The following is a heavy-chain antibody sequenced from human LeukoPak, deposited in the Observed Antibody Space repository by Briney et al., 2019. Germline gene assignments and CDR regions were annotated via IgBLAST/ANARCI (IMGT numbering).Heavy chain of an antibody. J-gene: IGHJ4*02. CDR2: IGSAGDT. V-gene: IGHV3-13*01. CDR3: ARSFGQQLWEPVFDY. D-gene: IGHD5-18*01. CDR1: GFTFSNYD. Sequence: GGSLRLSCAASGFTFSNYDMHWVRQATGKGLEWVSAIGSAGDTYYPGSVKGRFTISRENAKNSLYLQMNSLRAGDTAVYYCARSFGQQLWEPVFDYWGQGTLATVYS.